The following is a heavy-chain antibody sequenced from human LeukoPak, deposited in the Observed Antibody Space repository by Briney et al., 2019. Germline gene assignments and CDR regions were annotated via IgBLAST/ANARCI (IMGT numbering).Heavy chain of an antibody. J-gene: IGHJ4*02. CDR2: IYYSGST. D-gene: IGHD6-13*01. CDR3: ARVGSSWRYFDY. CDR1: GGSISSYY. Sequence: PSETLSLTCTVSGGSISSYYWSWIRQPPGKELEWIGYIYYSGSTNYNPSLKSRVTISVDTSKNQISLKLSSVTAADTAVYYCARVGSSWRYFDYWGQGTLVTVSS. V-gene: IGHV4-59*01.